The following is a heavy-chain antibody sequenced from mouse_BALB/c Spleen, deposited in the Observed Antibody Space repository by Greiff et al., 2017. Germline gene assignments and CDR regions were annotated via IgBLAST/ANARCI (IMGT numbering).Heavy chain of an antibody. Sequence: EVQRVESGGGLVKPGGSLKLSCAASGFTFSDYYMYWVRQTPEKRLEWVATISDGGSYTYYPDSVKGRFTISRDNAKNNLYLQMSSLKSEDTAMYYCASRDGYYTPFAYWGQGTLVTVSA. CDR1: GFTFSDYY. V-gene: IGHV5-4*02. CDR2: ISDGGSYT. D-gene: IGHD2-3*01. CDR3: ASRDGYYTPFAY. J-gene: IGHJ3*01.